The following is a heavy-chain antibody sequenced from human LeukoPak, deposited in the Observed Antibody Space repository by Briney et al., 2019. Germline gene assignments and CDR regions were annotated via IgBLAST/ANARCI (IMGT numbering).Heavy chain of an antibody. CDR3: ARAGPTTIFGVVISTNLDY. J-gene: IGHJ4*02. D-gene: IGHD3-3*01. V-gene: IGHV4-59*01. CDR1: GGSTSSYY. Sequence: SETLSLTCTVSGGSTSSYYWSWIRQPPGKGLEWIGYIYYSGSTNYNPSLKSRVTISVDTSKNQFSLKLSSVTAADTAVYYCARAGPTTIFGVVISTNLDYWGQGTLVTVSS. CDR2: IYYSGST.